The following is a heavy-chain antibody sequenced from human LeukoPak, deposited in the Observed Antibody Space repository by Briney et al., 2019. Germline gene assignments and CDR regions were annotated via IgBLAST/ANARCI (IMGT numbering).Heavy chain of an antibody. D-gene: IGHD6-13*01. CDR3: AKEGGSSWYYFDY. CDR1: GFTFSNYA. Sequence: GGSLRLSCAASGFTFSNYAMTWVRQAPGKGLEWVSTISTRGGSTYYADSVKGRFTISRDNSKNTLYLQMNSLRAEDTAVYYCAKEGGSSWYYFDYWGQGTLVTVSS. V-gene: IGHV3-23*01. CDR2: ISTRGGST. J-gene: IGHJ4*02.